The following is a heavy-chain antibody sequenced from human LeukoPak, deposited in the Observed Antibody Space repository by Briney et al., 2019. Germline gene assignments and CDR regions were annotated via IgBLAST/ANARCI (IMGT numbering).Heavy chain of an antibody. CDR3: ARGLSELRHVYAFDI. D-gene: IGHD1-7*01. CDR1: GGTFGSYA. Sequence: GASVKVSCKASGGTFGSYAISWMRQAPGHGLEWMGGIIPIFGTANYAQKFQGRVTITADKSTSTAYMELSSLRSEDTAVYYCARGLSELRHVYAFDIWGQGTMVTVSS. V-gene: IGHV1-69*06. J-gene: IGHJ3*02. CDR2: IIPIFGTA.